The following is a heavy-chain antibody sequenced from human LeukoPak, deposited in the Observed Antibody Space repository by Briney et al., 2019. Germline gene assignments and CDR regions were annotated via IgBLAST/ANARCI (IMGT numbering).Heavy chain of an antibody. V-gene: IGHV4-34*01. J-gene: IGHJ5*02. CDR3: ARLRGIVVVVAATRKYNWFDP. D-gene: IGHD2-15*01. Sequence: PSETLSLTCAVYGGSFSGYYWSWIRQPPGKGLEWIGEINHSGSTNYNPSLKSRVTISVDTSKNQFSLKLSSVTAADTAVHYCARLRGIVVVVAATRKYNWFDPWGQGTLVTVSS. CDR1: GGSFSGYY. CDR2: INHSGST.